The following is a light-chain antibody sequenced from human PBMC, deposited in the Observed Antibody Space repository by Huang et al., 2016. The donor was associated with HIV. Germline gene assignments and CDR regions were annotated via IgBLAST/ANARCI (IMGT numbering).Light chain of an antibody. J-gene: IGKJ5*01. CDR1: QDIRYY. CDR3: QQLNSYPIT. Sequence: IQLTQSPSSLSASIGDRVAITCRASQDIRYYLAWYQQKPGKAPKLMIYEASTLQSDLPSRFRGGGSGTDFTLTITSLQPADFATYYCQQLNSYPITFGQGTRLEIK. V-gene: IGKV1-9*01. CDR2: EAS.